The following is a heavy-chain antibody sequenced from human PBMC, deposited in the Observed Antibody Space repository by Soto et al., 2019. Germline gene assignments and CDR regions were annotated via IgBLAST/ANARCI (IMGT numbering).Heavy chain of an antibody. V-gene: IGHV1-18*01. CDR1: GYTFTSYG. D-gene: IGHD3-22*01. CDR3: ARDSISSDYYDSSGYSLDY. Sequence: ASVKVSCKASGYTFTSYGISWVRQAPGQGLEWMGWISAYNGNTNYAQKLQGRVTMTTDTSTSTAYMELRSLRSDDTAVYYCARDSISSDYYDSSGYSLDYWGQGTLVTVSS. J-gene: IGHJ4*02. CDR2: ISAYNGNT.